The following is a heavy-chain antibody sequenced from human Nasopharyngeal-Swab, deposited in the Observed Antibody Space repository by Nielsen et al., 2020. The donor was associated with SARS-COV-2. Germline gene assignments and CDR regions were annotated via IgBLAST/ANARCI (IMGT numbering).Heavy chain of an antibody. CDR1: GITFSSYT. Sequence: SLKISWAASGITFSSYTMNWVRQAQGKGLEWVSGISWNSGTIGYADSVKGRFTISRDNAKNSLFLQMNSLRTEDTALYYCARDAARSWYNWFDPWGQGTLVTVSS. CDR2: ISWNSGTI. V-gene: IGHV3-9*01. D-gene: IGHD6-13*01. J-gene: IGHJ5*02. CDR3: ARDAARSWYNWFDP.